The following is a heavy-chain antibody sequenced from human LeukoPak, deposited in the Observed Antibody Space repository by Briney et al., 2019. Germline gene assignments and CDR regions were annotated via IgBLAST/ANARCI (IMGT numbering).Heavy chain of an antibody. CDR2: ISSSSSYI. J-gene: IGHJ6*03. CDR1: GFTFSSYS. Sequence: PGGSLRLSCAASGFTFSSYSMNWVRQAPGKGLEWVSSISSSSSYIYYADSVKGRFTISRDNAKNSLYLQMNSLRAEDTAVYYCVRSSRAGAPMDVWGKGTTVTVSS. V-gene: IGHV3-21*01. D-gene: IGHD7-27*01. CDR3: VRSSRAGAPMDV.